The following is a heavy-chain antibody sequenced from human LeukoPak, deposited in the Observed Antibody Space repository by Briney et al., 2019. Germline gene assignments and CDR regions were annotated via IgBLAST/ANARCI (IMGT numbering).Heavy chain of an antibody. Sequence: GGSLRLSCAASGFTFSSYAMHWVRQAPGKGLEWVAVISYDGSNKYYADSVKGRFTISRDNSKNTLYLQMNSLRAEDTAVYYCARESGYYDSSGYFGYWGQGTLVTVSS. CDR2: ISYDGSNK. J-gene: IGHJ4*02. CDR3: ARESGYYDSSGYFGY. D-gene: IGHD3-22*01. V-gene: IGHV3-30-3*01. CDR1: GFTFSSYA.